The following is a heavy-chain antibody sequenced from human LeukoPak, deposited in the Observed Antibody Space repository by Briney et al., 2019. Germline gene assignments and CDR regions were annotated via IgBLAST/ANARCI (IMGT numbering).Heavy chain of an antibody. V-gene: IGHV3-11*04. Sequence: GGSLRLSCAASGFTFSDYYMSWIRQAPGKGLEWVSYISSSGSTIYYADSVKGRFTISRDNSKNTLYLQMNSLRAEDTAVYYCARESTKSFFGAWGQGTLVTVSS. CDR1: GFTFSDYY. CDR2: ISSSGSTI. CDR3: ARESTKSFFGA. J-gene: IGHJ5*02.